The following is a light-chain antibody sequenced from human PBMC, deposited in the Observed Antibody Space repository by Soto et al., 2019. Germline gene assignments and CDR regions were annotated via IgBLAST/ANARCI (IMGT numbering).Light chain of an antibody. CDR2: GNS. CDR1: SSNIGAGYD. CDR3: QSYDSSHWV. V-gene: IGLV1-40*01. Sequence: QPVLTQPPSVSGAPGQRVTISCTGSSSNIGAGYDVHWYQQLPGTAPKLLIYGNSNRPSGVPDRFSGSKSGTSASLAITGLQAEDEADYYCQSYDSSHWVFGGGTKVTVL. J-gene: IGLJ3*02.